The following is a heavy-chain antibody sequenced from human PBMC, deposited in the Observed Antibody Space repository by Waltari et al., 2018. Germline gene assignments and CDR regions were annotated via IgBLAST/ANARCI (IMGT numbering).Heavy chain of an antibody. CDR2: IDYSGST. CDR1: GGSLSSYY. J-gene: IGHJ4*02. CDR3: ARDRGLNYYDSSGYYGAFDY. V-gene: IGHV4-59*01. Sequence: QVQLQESGPGLVKPSETLSLTCTVSGGSLSSYYWRCIRPPPGKGLEWIGYIDYSGSTNYNPPLKSRVTISVDTSKNQFSLKLSSVTAADTAVYYCARDRGLNYYDSSGYYGAFDYWGQGTLVTVSS. D-gene: IGHD3-22*01.